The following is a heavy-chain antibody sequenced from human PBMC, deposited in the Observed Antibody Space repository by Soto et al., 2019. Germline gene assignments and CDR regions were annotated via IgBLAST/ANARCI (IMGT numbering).Heavy chain of an antibody. CDR1: GYTFTSYG. J-gene: IGHJ4*02. Sequence: QVQLVQSGTEVKRPGASVKVSCKASGYTFTSYGIVWVRQAPGQGLEWMGWISVYDGNTDYAQKLQGRVTMSTDTSTTTAYMELRSLRSDDTAVYYCARYCGGDCYTDWGQGTLGTVSS. V-gene: IGHV1-18*01. D-gene: IGHD2-21*02. CDR3: ARYCGGDCYTD. CDR2: ISVYDGNT.